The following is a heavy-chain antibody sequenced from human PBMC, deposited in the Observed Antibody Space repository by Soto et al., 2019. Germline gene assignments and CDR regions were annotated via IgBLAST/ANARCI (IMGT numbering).Heavy chain of an antibody. J-gene: IGHJ4*02. CDR1: GFTFSNAW. Sequence: GGSLRLSCAASGFTFSNAWMIWVLHAPGKGLEWVGRIKSKTDGGTTDYAAPVKGRFTISRDDSKNTLYLQMNSLKTEDTAVYYCTTRKPDYDFWSGYYEYYFDYWGQGTLVTVSS. V-gene: IGHV3-15*01. D-gene: IGHD3-3*01. CDR3: TTRKPDYDFWSGYYEYYFDY. CDR2: IKSKTDGGTT.